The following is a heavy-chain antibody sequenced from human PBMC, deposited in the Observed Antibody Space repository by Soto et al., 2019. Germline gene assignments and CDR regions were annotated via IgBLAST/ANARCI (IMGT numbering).Heavy chain of an antibody. D-gene: IGHD1-26*01. CDR3: AKDFVSGTWYP. V-gene: IGHV3-23*01. CDR2: ISDSGGNT. CDR1: GFIFSNYG. Sequence: PVGSLRLCCAASGFIFSNYGMSWLRQAPGKGLEWVSLISDSGGNTYYADSVKGRFTISRDNSKNTLYLQMNSLRAEDTAVYYCAKDFVSGTWYPRGQGTLVTVSS. J-gene: IGHJ5*02.